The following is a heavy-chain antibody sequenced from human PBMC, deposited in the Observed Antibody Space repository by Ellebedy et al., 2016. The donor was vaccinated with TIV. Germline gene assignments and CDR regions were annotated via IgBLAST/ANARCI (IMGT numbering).Heavy chain of an antibody. CDR1: GFTFSNYA. CDR2: ISGSAAST. J-gene: IGHJ4*02. D-gene: IGHD2-21*02. V-gene: IGHV3-23*01. Sequence: GESLKISCAASGFTFSNYAMSWVRQAPGKGLEWVSAISGSAASTYYAYSVKGRFTISRANSKNTLYLQMNSLRAEDTALYYCAKATDPYCGGDCYYDYWGQGTLVAVSS. CDR3: AKATDPYCGGDCYYDY.